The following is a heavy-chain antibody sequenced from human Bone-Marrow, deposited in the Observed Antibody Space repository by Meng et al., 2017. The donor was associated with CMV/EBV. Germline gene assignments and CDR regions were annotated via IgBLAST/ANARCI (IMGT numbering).Heavy chain of an antibody. CDR3: AKDLRVSDFWSGYYILFSGMDV. D-gene: IGHD3-3*01. CDR2: ISSSSSTI. CDR1: GFTFSSYE. Sequence: GESLKISCAASGFTFSSYEMNWVRQAPGKGLEWVSYISSSSSTIYYADSVKGRFTISRDNAHNSLYLQMNSLRAEDTAVYYYAKDLRVSDFWSGYYILFSGMDVWGQGTTVTVSS. V-gene: IGHV3-48*03. J-gene: IGHJ6*02.